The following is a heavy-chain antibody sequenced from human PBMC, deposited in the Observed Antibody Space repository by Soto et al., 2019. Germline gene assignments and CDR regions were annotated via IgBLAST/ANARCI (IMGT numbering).Heavy chain of an antibody. Sequence: GGSLRLSCAASGFTVSSNYMSWVRQAPGKGLEWVSVIYSGGSTYYADSVKGGFTISRDNSKNTLYLQMNSLRAEDTAVYYCARDRSTIYAFDIWGQGTMVTVS. J-gene: IGHJ3*02. CDR2: IYSGGST. D-gene: IGHD3-3*01. CDR1: GFTVSSNY. V-gene: IGHV3-66*01. CDR3: ARDRSTIYAFDI.